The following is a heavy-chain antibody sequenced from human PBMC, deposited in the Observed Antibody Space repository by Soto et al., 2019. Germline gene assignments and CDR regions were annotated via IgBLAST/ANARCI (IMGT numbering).Heavy chain of an antibody. V-gene: IGHV3-30-3*01. CDR1: GFTVSSTY. Sequence: GGSLRLSCAASGFTVSSTYMSWVRQAPGKGLEWVAVISYDGSNKYYADSVKGRFTISRDNSKNTLYLQMNSLRAEDTAVYYCARETYYDFWSGPYYGMDVWGQGTTVTVSS. CDR2: ISYDGSNK. CDR3: ARETYYDFWSGPYYGMDV. D-gene: IGHD3-3*01. J-gene: IGHJ6*02.